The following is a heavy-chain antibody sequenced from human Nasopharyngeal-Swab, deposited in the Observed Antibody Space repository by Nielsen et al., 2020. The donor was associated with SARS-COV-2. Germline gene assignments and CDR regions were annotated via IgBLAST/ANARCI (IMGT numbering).Heavy chain of an antibody. CDR3: AKGHSSWSKQEYFQH. D-gene: IGHD6-13*01. CDR2: ISALGDST. CDR1: GFTFSSCV. J-gene: IGHJ1*01. V-gene: IGHV3-23*01. Sequence: GEYPKLPCAVPGFTFSSCVMRRVRQAPGKGLEWVSDISALGDSTYYVDPVPGRFTISRDNTKKTLFLQMSSLSAEDTAIYNCAKGHSSWSKQEYFQHWGQGTLVTVSS.